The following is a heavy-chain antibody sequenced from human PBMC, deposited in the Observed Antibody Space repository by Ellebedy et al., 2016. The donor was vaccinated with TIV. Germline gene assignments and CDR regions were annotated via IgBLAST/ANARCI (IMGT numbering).Heavy chain of an antibody. CDR2: IKQDGSEI. J-gene: IGHJ6*02. CDR3: VRDGGAKYGVDV. V-gene: IGHV3-7*03. Sequence: PGGSLRLSCAASGFTFSSYWMSRVRQAPGKGLEWVANIKQDGSEIYYVDSVKGRFTISRDNAKNSLYLQMNSLRAEDTAVYYCVRDGGAKYGVDVWGQGTTVTVSS. CDR1: GFTFSSYW.